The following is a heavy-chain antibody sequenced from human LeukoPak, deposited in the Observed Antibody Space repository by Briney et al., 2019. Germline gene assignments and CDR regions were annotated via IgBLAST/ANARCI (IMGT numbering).Heavy chain of an antibody. CDR1: GGSISSGSYY. J-gene: IGHJ6*02. D-gene: IGHD2-21*02. CDR3: AREPVTAGYYYGMDV. CDR2: IYTSGST. Sequence: PSETLSLTCTVSGGSISSGSYYWSWIRQPAGKGLEWIGRIYTSGSTNYNPSLKSRVTISVDTSKNQFSLNLTSVTAAGTAVYYCAREPVTAGYYYGMDVWGQGTTVTVSS. V-gene: IGHV4-61*02.